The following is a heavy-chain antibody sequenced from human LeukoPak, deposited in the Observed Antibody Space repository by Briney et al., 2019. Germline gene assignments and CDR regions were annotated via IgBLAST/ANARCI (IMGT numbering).Heavy chain of an antibody. D-gene: IGHD4-17*01. CDR1: GYTFTEYY. V-gene: IGHV1-2*02. CDR2: INPNSGGT. J-gene: IGHJ4*02. CDR3: ARDASTVTTPYFDS. Sequence: GASVKVSCKASGYTFTEYYINWVRQAPGQGLEWMGWINPNSGGTNYAQKFQGRVTMTRDTSISTAYMELSGLRSDDTAVYYCARDASTVTTPYFDSWYQGTLVTVSS.